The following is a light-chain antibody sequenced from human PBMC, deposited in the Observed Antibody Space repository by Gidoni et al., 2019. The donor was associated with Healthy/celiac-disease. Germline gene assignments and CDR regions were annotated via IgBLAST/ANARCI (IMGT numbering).Light chain of an antibody. CDR1: NIGSKS. Sequence: SYVLTQPPSVSVAPGQTARITCGGNNIGSKSVHWYQQKPGQAPVLVVYDDSDRPPGIPERFSGSNSGNTATLTISRVEAGDEADYYCQVWDSREVFGGGTKLTVL. CDR2: DDS. V-gene: IGLV3-21*02. J-gene: IGLJ3*02. CDR3: QVWDSREV.